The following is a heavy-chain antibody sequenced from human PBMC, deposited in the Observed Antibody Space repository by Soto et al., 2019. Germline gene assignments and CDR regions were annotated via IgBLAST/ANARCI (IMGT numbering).Heavy chain of an antibody. CDR2: INAGNGNT. Sequence: ASVKVSCKASGYTFTSYAMHWVRQAPGQRLEWMGWINAGNGNTKYSQKFQGRVTITRDTSASTAYMELSSLRSEDTAVYYCARERYSSGWYDWYFDLWGRGTQVTVS. CDR3: ARERYSSGWYDWYFDL. J-gene: IGHJ2*01. D-gene: IGHD6-19*01. V-gene: IGHV1-3*01. CDR1: GYTFTSYA.